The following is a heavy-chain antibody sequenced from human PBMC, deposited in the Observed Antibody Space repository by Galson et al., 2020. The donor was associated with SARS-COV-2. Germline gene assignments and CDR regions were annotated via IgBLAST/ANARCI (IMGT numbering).Heavy chain of an antibody. CDR3: ASYWYFDWLNAFDI. D-gene: IGHD3-9*01. CDR1: GFTFSSYS. Sequence: GGSLRLSCAASGFTFSSYSMNWVRQAPGKGLEWVSSISSSSSYIYYADSVKGRFTISRDNAKNSLYLQMNSLRAEDTAVYYCASYWYFDWLNAFDIWGQGTMVTVSS. J-gene: IGHJ3*02. CDR2: ISSSSSYI. V-gene: IGHV3-21*01.